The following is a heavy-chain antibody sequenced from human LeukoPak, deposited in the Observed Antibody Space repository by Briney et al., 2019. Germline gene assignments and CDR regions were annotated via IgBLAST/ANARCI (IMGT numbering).Heavy chain of an antibody. J-gene: IGHJ5*02. V-gene: IGHV1-8*01. D-gene: IGHD3-22*01. Sequence: ASVKVSCKASGYTFTSYDINWVRQATGQGLEWMGWMNPNSGNTGYAQKLQGRVTMTTDTTTSTAYMELRSLRSDDTAVYYCARDQDYDSKGWFDPWGQGTLVTVSS. CDR3: ARDQDYDSKGWFDP. CDR2: MNPNSGNT. CDR1: GYTFTSYD.